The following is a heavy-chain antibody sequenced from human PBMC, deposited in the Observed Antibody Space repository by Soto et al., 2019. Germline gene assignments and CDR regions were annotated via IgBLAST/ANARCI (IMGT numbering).Heavy chain of an antibody. V-gene: IGHV3-48*02. J-gene: IGHJ6*02. CDR2: ISSSSSTI. D-gene: IGHD6-13*01. CDR1: GFTFSSYS. Sequence: GGSLRLSXAASGFTFSSYSMNWVRQAPGKGLEWVSYISSSSSTIYYADSVKGRFTISRDNAKNSLYLQMNSLRDEDTAVYYCAGDSRIRIAAAGRGYYYYGMDVWGQGTTVTVSS. CDR3: AGDSRIRIAAAGRGYYYYGMDV.